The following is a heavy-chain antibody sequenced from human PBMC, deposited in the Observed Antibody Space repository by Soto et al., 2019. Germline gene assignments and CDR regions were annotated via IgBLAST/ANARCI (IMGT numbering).Heavy chain of an antibody. CDR2: INPNSGGT. V-gene: IGHV1-2*02. CDR3: ATSMVRGVIGHYGMDV. D-gene: IGHD3-10*01. J-gene: IGHJ6*02. CDR1: GYTFTGYY. Sequence: ASVKVSCKASGYTFTGYYMHWVRQAPGQGLEWMGWINPNSGGTNYAQKFQGRVTITRDTSISTAYMELSRLRSDDTAVYYCATSMVRGVIGHYGMDVWGQGTTVTVSS.